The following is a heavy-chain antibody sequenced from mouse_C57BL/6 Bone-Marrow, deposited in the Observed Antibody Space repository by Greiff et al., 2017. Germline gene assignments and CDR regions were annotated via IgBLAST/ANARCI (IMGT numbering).Heavy chain of an antibody. CDR1: GFTFSSSG. CDR2: ISSGGSYT. CDR3: ARHGEGGTRYCDY. Sequence: EVKLMESGGDLVKPGGSLKLSCAASGFTFSSSGMSWVRQTPDKRLEWVATISSGGSYTYYPDSVKGRFTISRDNAKNTLYLQLSSLKSEDTAMYYCARHGEGGTRYCDYWGQGTTLTVSS. V-gene: IGHV5-6*01. J-gene: IGHJ2*01. D-gene: IGHD3-3*01.